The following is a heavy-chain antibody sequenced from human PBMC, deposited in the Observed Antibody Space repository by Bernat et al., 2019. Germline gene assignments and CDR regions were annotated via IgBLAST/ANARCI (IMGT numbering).Heavy chain of an antibody. CDR1: GYTFTAYY. Sequence: QVQLVQSGAEVKDPGASVKVSCKASGYTFTAYYIHWVRQAPGQGLEWMGWTNPNSGGTNYAQKFQGRVTMTRDTSINTAYMELSGLRSDDTAVYYCARVRSGGCSGGSCCYYYYGMDVWGQGTTVTVSS. J-gene: IGHJ6*02. V-gene: IGHV1-2*02. CDR2: TNPNSGGT. D-gene: IGHD2-15*01. CDR3: ARVRSGGCSGGSCCYYYYGMDV.